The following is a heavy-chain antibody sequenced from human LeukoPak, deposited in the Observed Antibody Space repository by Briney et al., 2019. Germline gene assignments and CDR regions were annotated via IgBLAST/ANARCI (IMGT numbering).Heavy chain of an antibody. V-gene: IGHV3-48*01. D-gene: IGHD2-15*01. CDR2: IGPSDGKI. CDR1: GFTFSSYS. Sequence: GGSLRLSCAASGFTFSSYSMNWVRQAPGKGLEWISYIGPSDGKIYYADSVKGRFTISRDNAKDSVFLQMNSLRAEDTAVYYCARDIAHCSGGICYNIRFDYWGQGTLVVVSS. CDR3: ARDIAHCSGGICYNIRFDY. J-gene: IGHJ4*02.